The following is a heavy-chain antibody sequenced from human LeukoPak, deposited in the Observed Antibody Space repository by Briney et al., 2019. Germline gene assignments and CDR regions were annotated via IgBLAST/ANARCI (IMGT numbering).Heavy chain of an antibody. D-gene: IGHD5-24*01. J-gene: IGHJ4*02. CDR2: IYSGGST. CDR1: GFTVSSNY. V-gene: IGHV3-53*01. Sequence: PGRSLRLSCAASGFTVSSNYMSWVRQAPGKGLEWVSVIYSGGSTYYADSVKGRFTISRDNSKNTLYLQMNSLRAEDTAVYYCARGARWLQPVDYWGQGTLVTVSS. CDR3: ARGARWLQPVDY.